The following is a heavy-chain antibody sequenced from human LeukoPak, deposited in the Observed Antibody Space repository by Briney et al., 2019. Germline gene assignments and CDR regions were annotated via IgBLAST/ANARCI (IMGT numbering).Heavy chain of an antibody. J-gene: IGHJ3*02. V-gene: IGHV4-61*02. Sequence: SETLSLTCTVSGGSISSSTYSWNWIRQPAGTGLEWIGRIFASGSTKYNPSLKSRVTMSVETSKNQFSLKLSSVTAADTAVYYCAREGSAFDIWGQGTMVTVSS. CDR2: IFASGST. CDR3: AREGSAFDI. CDR1: GGSISSSTYS.